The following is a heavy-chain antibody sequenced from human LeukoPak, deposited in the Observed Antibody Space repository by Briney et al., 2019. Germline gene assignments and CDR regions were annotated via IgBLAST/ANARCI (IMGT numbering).Heavy chain of an antibody. J-gene: IGHJ4*02. Sequence: GESLKISCKGSGYSFTNYWIGWVRQMPGKGLEWMGIIWPGDSDTRYSPSFQGQVTISADKSISTAYLQWSSLKASDTAMYYCSRRNYDILTGHFDYWGQGTLVTVSS. CDR1: GYSFTNYW. V-gene: IGHV5-51*01. CDR3: SRRNYDILTGHFDY. CDR2: IWPGDSDT. D-gene: IGHD3-9*01.